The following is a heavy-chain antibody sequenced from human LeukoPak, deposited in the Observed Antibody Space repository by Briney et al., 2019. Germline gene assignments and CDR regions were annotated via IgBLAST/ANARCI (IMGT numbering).Heavy chain of an antibody. V-gene: IGHV3-64*04. J-gene: IGHJ4*02. Sequence: PGGSLRLSCSASGFTFSSYGMHWVRQAPGKGLEYVSAISSNGGSTYYADSVKGRFTISRDNSKNTLNLQMNSLRAEDTAVYYCVKDRTGTYTLDYWGQGTLVTVSS. D-gene: IGHD3-10*01. CDR2: ISSNGGST. CDR3: VKDRTGTYTLDY. CDR1: GFTFSSYG.